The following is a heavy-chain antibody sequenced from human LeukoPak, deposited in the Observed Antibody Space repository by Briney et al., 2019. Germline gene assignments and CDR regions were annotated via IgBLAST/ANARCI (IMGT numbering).Heavy chain of an antibody. D-gene: IGHD2-21*02. CDR3: ARVVCGDCYYFDY. J-gene: IGHJ4*02. CDR1: GYTFTIYY. V-gene: IGHV1-46*01. Sequence: ASVTVSCTASGYTFTIYYMHWVRQAPGQGLEWMGIINPSGGSTSYAQKFQGRVTMTRDTSTSTVYMELSSLRSEDTAVYYCARVVCGDCYYFDYWGQGTLVTVSS. CDR2: INPSGGST.